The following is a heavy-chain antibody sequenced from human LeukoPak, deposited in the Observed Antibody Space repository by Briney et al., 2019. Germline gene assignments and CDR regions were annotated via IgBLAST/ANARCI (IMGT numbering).Heavy chain of an antibody. CDR1: GFTFSSYW. CDR3: ARGGPSVRYFDWLSSARRNDY. CDR2: IKQDGSEK. D-gene: IGHD3-9*01. Sequence: GGSLRLSCAASGFTFSSYWMSWVRQAPGKGLEWVANIKQDGSEKYYVDSVKGRFTISRDNAKNPLYLQMNSLRAEDTAVYYCARGGPSVRYFDWLSSARRNDYWGQGTLVTVSS. J-gene: IGHJ4*02. V-gene: IGHV3-7*04.